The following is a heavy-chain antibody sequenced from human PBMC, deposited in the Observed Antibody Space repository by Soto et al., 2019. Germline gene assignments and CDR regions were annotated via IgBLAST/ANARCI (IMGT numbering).Heavy chain of an antibody. CDR2: IYPGDSDT. CDR3: ARIPSTGPYYFDY. CDR1: GYSFTSYW. D-gene: IGHD1-1*01. Sequence: GASLKISCKASGYSFTSYWIGWVRQMPGKGLEWMGLIYPGDSDTRYSPSFQGQVTISADKSISTASLQWSSLKASDTAMYYCARIPSTGPYYFDYWGQGTLVTVS. J-gene: IGHJ4*02. V-gene: IGHV5-51*01.